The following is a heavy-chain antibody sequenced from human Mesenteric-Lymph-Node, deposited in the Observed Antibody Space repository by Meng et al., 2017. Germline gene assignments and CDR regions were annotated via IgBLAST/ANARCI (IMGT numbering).Heavy chain of an antibody. CDR2: IYHSGST. J-gene: IGHJ5*02. V-gene: IGHV4-38-2*01. Sequence: SETLSLTCAVSGYSISSGYYWGWIRQPPGKGLEWIGSIYHSGSTYYNPSLKSRVTISVDTSKNQFSLKLSSVTAADTAVYYCARSLQDSAGNWFDPWGQGTLVTVSS. D-gene: IGHD2-15*01. CDR1: GYSISSGYY. CDR3: ARSLQDSAGNWFDP.